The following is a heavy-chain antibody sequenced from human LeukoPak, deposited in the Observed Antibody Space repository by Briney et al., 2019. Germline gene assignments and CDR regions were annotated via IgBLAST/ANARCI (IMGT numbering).Heavy chain of an antibody. V-gene: IGHV4-34*12. CDR2: IFYSGST. CDR1: GGSFSGYY. CDR3: AKSNGYGLIDI. Sequence: PSETLSLTCAVYGGSFSGYYWGWVRQPPGKALEWIGNIFYSGSTYYSPSLKSRVTISLDTSRNQFSLKLNSVTAADTAIYYCAKSNGYGLIDIWGQGTMVTVSS. D-gene: IGHD3-22*01. J-gene: IGHJ3*02.